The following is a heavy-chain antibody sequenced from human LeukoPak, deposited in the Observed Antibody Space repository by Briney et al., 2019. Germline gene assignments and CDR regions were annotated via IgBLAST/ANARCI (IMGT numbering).Heavy chain of an antibody. V-gene: IGHV1-8*03. CDR2: MNPNSGDT. J-gene: IGHJ6*03. Sequence: ASVKVSCKASGYTFTNYDTNWVRQATGQGLEWMGWMNPNSGDTGYAQKFQGRVTITRDTSISTAYMELNNLRSEDTAVYYCARAQPSAEGYYMDVWGKGTTVTVSS. CDR1: GYTFTNYD. CDR3: ARAQPSAEGYYMDV.